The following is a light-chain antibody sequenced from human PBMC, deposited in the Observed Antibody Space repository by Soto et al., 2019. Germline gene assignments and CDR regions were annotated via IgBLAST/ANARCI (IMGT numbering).Light chain of an antibody. CDR1: QGINIF. V-gene: IGKV1-9*01. Sequence: DIQLTQSPSFLSASVGDRVTITCRASQGINIFLAWFQQKPGKAPNLLISAASTLQSGGPSRFSGSGSETEFTLTITSLQPEDSATYYCQQRNSYPRTFGQGTKVDIK. J-gene: IGKJ2*01. CDR3: QQRNSYPRT. CDR2: AAS.